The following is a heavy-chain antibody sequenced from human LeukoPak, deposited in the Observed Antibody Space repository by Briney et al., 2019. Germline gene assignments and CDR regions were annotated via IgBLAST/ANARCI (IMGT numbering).Heavy chain of an antibody. CDR1: GFTFTSYW. D-gene: IGHD5-18*01. CDR2: IKQDGSEK. Sequence: GGSLRLSCAASGFTFTSYWMSWVRQVPGKGPEWVANIKQDGSEKYYVDSVKGRFTISRDNAKNSLYLQMNSLRAEDTAVYYCAKDLVEISMVGYFDYWGQGTLVSVSS. CDR3: AKDLVEISMVGYFDY. V-gene: IGHV3-7*01. J-gene: IGHJ4*02.